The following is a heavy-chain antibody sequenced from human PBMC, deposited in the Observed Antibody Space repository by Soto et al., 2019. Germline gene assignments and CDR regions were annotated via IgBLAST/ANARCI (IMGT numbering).Heavy chain of an antibody. J-gene: IGHJ4*02. V-gene: IGHV1-69*02. CDR1: GGTFSSYP. CDR3: ARPTSTRTTSGYYFDY. D-gene: IGHD1-7*01. Sequence: QVQLVQSGAEVKKPASSVKVSCKASGGTFSSYPISWVRQAPGQGLEWMGRIIPILDITDYAQRFKSRVTIPADKSTSTAYMELSSLSSDATAVYYCARPTSTRTTSGYYFDYWGQGALVTVSS. CDR2: IIPILDIT.